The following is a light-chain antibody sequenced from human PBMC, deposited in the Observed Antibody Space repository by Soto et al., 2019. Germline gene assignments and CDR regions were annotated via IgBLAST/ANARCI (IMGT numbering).Light chain of an antibody. CDR3: SSYAGSSNWV. CDR1: RSDVGGYDY. J-gene: IGLJ3*02. V-gene: IGLV2-8*01. CDR2: EVS. Sequence: QSALTQPPSASGSPGQSVTISRTGTRSDVGGYDYVSWYQQEPGKAPKVMIYEVSQRPSGVPDRYSGSKSGNTAFLTVSGRQADDEAVYYCSSYAGSSNWVFGEGTKLTVL.